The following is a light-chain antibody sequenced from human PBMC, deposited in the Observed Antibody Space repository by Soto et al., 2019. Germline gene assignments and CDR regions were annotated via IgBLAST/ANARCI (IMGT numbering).Light chain of an antibody. CDR1: RSNIGTKT. Sequence: QSVLIQPPSVSGTPGQRVTITCSGSRSNIGTKTVNWYQKLPGSAPKLLIYDNNQRPSGVPDRFSGSKSGTSASLAISGLQSEDEADYYCCSYGDTNTVYVFGTGTKLTVL. CDR3: CSYGDTNTVYV. CDR2: DNN. J-gene: IGLJ1*01. V-gene: IGLV1-44*01.